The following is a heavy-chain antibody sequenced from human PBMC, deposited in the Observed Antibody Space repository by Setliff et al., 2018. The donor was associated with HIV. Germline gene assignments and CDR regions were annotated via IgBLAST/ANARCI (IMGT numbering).Heavy chain of an antibody. D-gene: IGHD3-3*01. CDR1: GGTFSSYA. CDR3: ARAYNFWTRGAFDI. Sequence: ASVKVSCKASGGTFSSYAISWVRQAPGQGLEWMGGIIPIFGTANYAQKFQGRVTMTRNTSISTAYMELSSLRSEYTAVYYCARAYNFWTRGAFDIWGQGTMVTVSS. J-gene: IGHJ3*02. CDR2: IIPIFGTA. V-gene: IGHV1-69*05.